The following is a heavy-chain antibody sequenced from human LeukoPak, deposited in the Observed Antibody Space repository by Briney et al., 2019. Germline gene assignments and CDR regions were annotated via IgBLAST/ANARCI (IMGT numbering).Heavy chain of an antibody. D-gene: IGHD2-15*01. CDR1: GYTFTSYG. V-gene: IGHV1-18*01. J-gene: IGHJ5*02. Sequence: ASVKVSCKASGYTFTSYGISWVRQAPGQGLEGMGWISAYNGNTNYAQKLQGRVTMTTDTSTSTAHMELRSLRSDDTAVYYCARDMSPPSYNWFDPWGQGTLVTVSS. CDR2: ISAYNGNT. CDR3: ARDMSPPSYNWFDP.